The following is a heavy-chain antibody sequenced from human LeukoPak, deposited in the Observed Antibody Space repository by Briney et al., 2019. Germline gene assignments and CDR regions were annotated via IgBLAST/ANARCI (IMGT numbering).Heavy chain of an antibody. J-gene: IGHJ6*03. Sequence: PGGSLRLSCAASGFTFSSYGMSWVRQAPGKGLEWVSAISGSGGSTYYADSVKGRFTISRDNSKNTLYLQMNSLRAEDTAVYYCAKDAPRHENHNWGLFYYYYYMDVWGKGTTVTISS. CDR1: GFTFSSYG. CDR2: ISGSGGST. D-gene: IGHD7-27*01. V-gene: IGHV3-23*01. CDR3: AKDAPRHENHNWGLFYYYYYMDV.